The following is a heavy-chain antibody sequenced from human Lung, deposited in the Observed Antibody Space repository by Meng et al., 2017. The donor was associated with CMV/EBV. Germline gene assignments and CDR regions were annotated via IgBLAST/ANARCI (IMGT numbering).Heavy chain of an antibody. Sequence: SETLSLTCTVSGGSISSSYWSWIRQPPGKGLEWIGYISYTGSTNYNPSLKSRVTISLDTSKNQFSLRLNSVTAADTALYYCARDGTGFYCEDWGQGTLVTVSS. CDR2: ISYTGST. D-gene: IGHD3/OR15-3a*01. J-gene: IGHJ4*02. CDR3: ARDGTGFYCED. CDR1: GGSISSSY. V-gene: IGHV4-59*01.